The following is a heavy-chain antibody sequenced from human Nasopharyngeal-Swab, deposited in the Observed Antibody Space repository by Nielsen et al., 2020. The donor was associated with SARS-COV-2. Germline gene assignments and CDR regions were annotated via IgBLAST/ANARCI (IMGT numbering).Heavy chain of an antibody. CDR1: GFTVSSNY. CDR3: ARPEYDP. V-gene: IGHV3-66*04. CDR2: IYSGGGT. Sequence: GGSLRLSCAASGFTVSSNYMSWVRQAPGKGLEWVSVIYSGGGTRYVDSVRSRFTISRDNSKNTLYLQMNSLRAEDTAVYYCARPEYDPWGQGTLVTVSS. J-gene: IGHJ5*02. D-gene: IGHD2/OR15-2a*01.